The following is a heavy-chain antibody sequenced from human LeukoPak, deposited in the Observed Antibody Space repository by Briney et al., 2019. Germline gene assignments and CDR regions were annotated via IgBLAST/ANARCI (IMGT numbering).Heavy chain of an antibody. J-gene: IGHJ4*02. Sequence: GGSLRLSCAASGFTFSSYSMNWVRQAPGKGLEWVSSISSSSSYIYYADSVKGRFTISRDNAKNSLYLQMNSLRAEDTAVYYCARDRLLYSSGVDYWGQGTLVTVSS. CDR2: ISSSSSYI. CDR3: ARDRLLYSSGVDY. D-gene: IGHD6-19*01. CDR1: GFTFSSYS. V-gene: IGHV3-21*01.